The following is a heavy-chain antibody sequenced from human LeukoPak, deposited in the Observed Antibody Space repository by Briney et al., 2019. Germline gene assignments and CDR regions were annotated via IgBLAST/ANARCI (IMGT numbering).Heavy chain of an antibody. CDR3: ARGFSNSA. D-gene: IGHD3-10*01. CDR2: INHSGST. CDR1: GGSISSSSYY. Sequence: SETLSLTCTVSGGSISSSSYYWGWIRQPPGKGLEWIGEINHSGSTNYNPSLKSRVTISVDTSKNQFSLKLSSVTAADTAVYYCARGFSNSAWGQGTMVTVSS. J-gene: IGHJ3*01. V-gene: IGHV4-39*07.